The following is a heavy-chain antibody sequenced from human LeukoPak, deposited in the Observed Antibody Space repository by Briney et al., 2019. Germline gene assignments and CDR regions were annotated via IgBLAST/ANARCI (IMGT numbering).Heavy chain of an antibody. CDR3: VREGRDSSGWYVGY. CDR1: GYTFTGYY. V-gene: IGHV1-2*02. Sequence: ASVKVSCKASGYTFTGYYIHWVRQAPGQGLEWMGWTNPNSGGTKYAQKFQGRVTMARDTSISTAYTELSSLRSDDTAVYYCVREGRDSSGWYVGYWGQGTLVTVSS. D-gene: IGHD6-19*01. CDR2: TNPNSGGT. J-gene: IGHJ4*02.